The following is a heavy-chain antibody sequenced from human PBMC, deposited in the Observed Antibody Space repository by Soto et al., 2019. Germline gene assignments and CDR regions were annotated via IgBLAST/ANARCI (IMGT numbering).Heavy chain of an antibody. CDR3: ARDPRWIRFLEWLWLDGMDV. D-gene: IGHD3-3*01. V-gene: IGHV1-2*02. CDR1: GYTFTGYY. CDR2: INPNSGGT. J-gene: IGHJ6*02. Sequence: ASVKGSCKASGYTFTGYYMHWVRQAPGQGLEWMGWINPNSGGTNYAQKFQGRVTMTRDTSISTAYMELSRLRSDDTAVYYCARDPRWIRFLEWLWLDGMDVWGQGTTVTVSS.